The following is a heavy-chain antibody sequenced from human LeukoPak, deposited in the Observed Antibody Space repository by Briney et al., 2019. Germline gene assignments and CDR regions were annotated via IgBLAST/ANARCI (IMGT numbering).Heavy chain of an antibody. CDR1: GYTFTSYD. Sequence: ASVKVSCTASGYTFTSYDINWVRQATGQGLEWMGWMNPNSGNTGYAQKFQGRVTMTRNTSISTAYMELSSLRSEDTAVYYCARRRRGYSYGLKWAFDIWGQGTMVTVSS. CDR2: MNPNSGNT. V-gene: IGHV1-8*01. D-gene: IGHD5-18*01. CDR3: ARRRRGYSYGLKWAFDI. J-gene: IGHJ3*02.